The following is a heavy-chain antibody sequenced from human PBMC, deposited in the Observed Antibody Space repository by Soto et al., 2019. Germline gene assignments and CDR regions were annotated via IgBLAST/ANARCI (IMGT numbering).Heavy chain of an antibody. D-gene: IGHD3-9*01. J-gene: IGHJ4*02. V-gene: IGHV3-23*01. CDR2: LGDSGSSP. CDR1: GFTFSSYA. Sequence: EVQLLESGGGLVQSGGSLRLSCVASGFTFSSYAMGWFRQAPGKGLEWVSRLGDSGSSPYYGDSVKARFTISSDNSKSTLYLHMNSLRAEDTGIYYCAKDQYYILTGYYSLSYFDFWGQGTLVTFAS. CDR3: AKDQYYILTGYYSLSYFDF.